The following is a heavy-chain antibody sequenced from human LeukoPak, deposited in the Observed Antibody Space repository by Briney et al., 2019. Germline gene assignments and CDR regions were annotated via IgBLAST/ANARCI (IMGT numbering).Heavy chain of an antibody. CDR1: GFMFSSYW. D-gene: IGHD1-26*01. V-gene: IGHV3-7*04. Sequence: GGSLRLSCAASGFMFSSYWMNWVRQAPGKGLEWVANIKKDGSEKYYVDSVKGRFTISRDTAKTSLYLQMNSLRAEDTAVYYCARGSDGAFDIWGQGTMVTVSS. CDR3: ARGSDGAFDI. CDR2: IKKDGSEK. J-gene: IGHJ3*02.